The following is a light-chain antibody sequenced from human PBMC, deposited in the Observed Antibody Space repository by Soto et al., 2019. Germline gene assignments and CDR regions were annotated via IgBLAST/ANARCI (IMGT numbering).Light chain of an antibody. Sequence: EIVMTQSPATLSVSSGERATLSCRASQSLSRNLAWYQQKPGQAPRLLIYGASTRATGIPARFSGSGSGTEFILTVSSLEPEDFAVYYCQQSSNWQGTFGRGTKVDIK. CDR3: QQSSNWQGT. CDR2: GAS. CDR1: QSLSRN. J-gene: IGKJ1*01. V-gene: IGKV3-15*01.